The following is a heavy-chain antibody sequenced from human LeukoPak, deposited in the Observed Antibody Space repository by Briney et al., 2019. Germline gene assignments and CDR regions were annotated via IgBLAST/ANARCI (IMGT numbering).Heavy chain of an antibody. D-gene: IGHD2-15*01. CDR3: ARWRSWSGGSCYCHLDY. Sequence: PGGSLRLSCAASGFTFSSYSMNWVRQAPGKGLEWVSSISSSSSYIYYADSVKGRFTISRDNAKNSLYLQMNSLRAEDTAVYYCARWRSWSGGSCYCHLDYWGQGTLVTVSS. V-gene: IGHV3-21*01. CDR2: ISSSSSYI. CDR1: GFTFSSYS. J-gene: IGHJ4*02.